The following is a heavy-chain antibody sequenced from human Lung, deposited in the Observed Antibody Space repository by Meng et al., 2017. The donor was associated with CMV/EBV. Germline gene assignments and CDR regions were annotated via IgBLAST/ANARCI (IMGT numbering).Heavy chain of an antibody. V-gene: IGHV6-1*01. D-gene: IGHD4-23*01. J-gene: IGHJ4*02. CDR1: GDIVSSNSAA. Sequence: QVQLHQPGPGLVKPPQTLSLSCAISGDIVSSNSAAWHWIRQSPSRGLEWLGRTYYRSKWYHEYAVSVKSRITISPDTPKNQFSLQLNSMTPEDTAVYYCARGINGGCGDWGQGTLVTVSS. CDR2: TYYRSKWYH. CDR3: ARGINGGCGD.